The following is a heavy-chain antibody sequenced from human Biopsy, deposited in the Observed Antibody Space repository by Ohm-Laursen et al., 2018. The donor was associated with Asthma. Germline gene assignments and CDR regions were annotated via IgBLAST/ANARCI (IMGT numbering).Heavy chain of an antibody. CDR3: AREGVAGTHIED. J-gene: IGHJ4*02. D-gene: IGHD6-19*01. Sequence: SLRLSCTASRFTYEMHWVRQAPGKGLEWVAVISYDGSSIYYADTVKGRFTISRDNSKNTLSLQMNSLTAEDTAVYYCAREGVAGTHIEDWGQGTLVTVSS. CDR2: ISYDGSSI. CDR1: RFTYE. V-gene: IGHV3-30-3*01.